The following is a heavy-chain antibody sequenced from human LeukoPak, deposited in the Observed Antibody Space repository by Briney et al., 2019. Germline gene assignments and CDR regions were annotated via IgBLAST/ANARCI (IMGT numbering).Heavy chain of an antibody. CDR3: ARHSSSWYPFDY. CDR1: GYSISSGYY. CDR2: IYHSGST. Sequence: SETLSLTCTVTGYSISSGYYWGWIRPPPGKGLEWIGSIYHSGSTYYNPSLKSRVTISVDTSKNQLSLKLSSVTAADTSVYYCARHSSSWYPFDYWGQGTLVTVSS. J-gene: IGHJ4*02. V-gene: IGHV4-38-2*02. D-gene: IGHD6-13*01.